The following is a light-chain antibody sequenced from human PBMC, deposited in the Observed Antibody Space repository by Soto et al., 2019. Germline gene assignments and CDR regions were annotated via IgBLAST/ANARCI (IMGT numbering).Light chain of an antibody. V-gene: IGKV3-20*01. CDR3: QQYSSTFWT. CDR1: QSISSSY. CDR2: GAS. J-gene: IGKJ1*01. Sequence: EIVLTQSPGTLSLSPGERTTLSCRASQSISSSYLAWYQQRPGQPPRLLVYGASSRATGIPDRFSGSGSGTDFTLTISRLEPEDFALYYCQQYSSTFWTLGQGTKVDIK.